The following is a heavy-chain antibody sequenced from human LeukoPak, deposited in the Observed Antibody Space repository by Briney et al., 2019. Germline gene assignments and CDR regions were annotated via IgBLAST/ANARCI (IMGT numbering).Heavy chain of an antibody. Sequence: SQTLSLTCAISGDSVSSNSATWNWIRPSPSRGLEWLGRTYYRSRWLNDYAVSVKGRITVNPDTSKNQFSLQLHSVSPKDTAVYYCVRDSGMGLDAFDIWGQGTMVTVSS. CDR2: TYYRSRWLN. D-gene: IGHD3-10*01. CDR1: GDSVSSNSAT. J-gene: IGHJ3*02. CDR3: VRDSGMGLDAFDI. V-gene: IGHV6-1*01.